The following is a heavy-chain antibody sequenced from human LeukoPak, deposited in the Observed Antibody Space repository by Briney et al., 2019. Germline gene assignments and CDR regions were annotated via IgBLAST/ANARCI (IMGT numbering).Heavy chain of an antibody. J-gene: IGHJ3*02. Sequence: ASVKVSCKASGYTFTSYGISWVRQAPGQGLEWMGRINPSSGGTNYAQKFQGRVTMTRDTSISTAYMELSRLRSDDTAVYYCARDQVALGSGWENAFDIWGQGTMVTVSS. CDR3: ARDQVALGSGWENAFDI. CDR1: GYTFTSYG. CDR2: INPSSGGT. D-gene: IGHD6-19*01. V-gene: IGHV1-2*06.